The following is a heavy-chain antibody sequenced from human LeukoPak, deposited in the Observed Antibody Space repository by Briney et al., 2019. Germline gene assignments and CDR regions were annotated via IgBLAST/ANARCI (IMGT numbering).Heavy chain of an antibody. CDR3: ARGDGSIAAAPNLDY. CDR2: ISAYNGNT. V-gene: IGHV1-18*04. D-gene: IGHD6-6*01. Sequence: ASVKVSCKASGYTFTGYYMHWVRQAPGQGLEWMGWISAYNGNTNYAQKLQGRVTMTTDTSTSTAYMELRSLRSDDTAVYYCARGDGSIAAAPNLDYWGQGTLVTVSS. J-gene: IGHJ4*02. CDR1: GYTFTGYY.